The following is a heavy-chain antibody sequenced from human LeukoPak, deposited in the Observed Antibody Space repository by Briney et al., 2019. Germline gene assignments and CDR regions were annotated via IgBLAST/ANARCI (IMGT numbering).Heavy chain of an antibody. Sequence: SQTLSLTCTVSGGSISSGGYYWSWIRQAPGKGLEWIGYIYHSGSTYYNPSLKSRVTISVDTSKNQFSLKLSSVTAADTAVYNCARVGSSWPHYYFDYWGQGTLVTVSS. CDR1: GGSISSGGYY. J-gene: IGHJ4*02. CDR2: IYHSGST. CDR3: ARVGSSWPHYYFDY. V-gene: IGHV4-30-2*01. D-gene: IGHD6-13*01.